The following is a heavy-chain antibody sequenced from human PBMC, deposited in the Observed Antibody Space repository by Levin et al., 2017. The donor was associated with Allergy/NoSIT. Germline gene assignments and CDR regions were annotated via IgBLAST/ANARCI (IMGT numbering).Heavy chain of an antibody. CDR3: TQGYCSGGSCYPYFDY. D-gene: IGHD2-15*01. CDR1: GFTFGDYA. V-gene: IGHV3-49*04. J-gene: IGHJ4*02. CDR2: IRSKAYGGTT. Sequence: GGSLRLSCTASGFTFGDYAMSWVRQAPGKGLEWVGFIRSKAYGGTTEYAASVKGRFTISRDDSKSIAYLQMNSLKTEDTAVYYCTQGYCSGGSCYPYFDYWGQGTLVTVSS.